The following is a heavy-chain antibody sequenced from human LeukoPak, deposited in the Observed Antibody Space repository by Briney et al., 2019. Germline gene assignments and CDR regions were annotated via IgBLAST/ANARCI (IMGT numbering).Heavy chain of an antibody. Sequence: GGSLRLSCAASGFTFSNYAMHWVRQAPGKGLEWVAVISYDGSNKYYADSVKGRFTISRDNSKTTLHLQMNSLRADETAVYYCARDSSSCSSTSCYYLDLDYWGQGTLVAVSS. CDR2: ISYDGSNK. CDR1: GFTFSNYA. J-gene: IGHJ4*02. D-gene: IGHD2-2*01. CDR3: ARDSSSCSSTSCYYLDLDY. V-gene: IGHV3-30-3*01.